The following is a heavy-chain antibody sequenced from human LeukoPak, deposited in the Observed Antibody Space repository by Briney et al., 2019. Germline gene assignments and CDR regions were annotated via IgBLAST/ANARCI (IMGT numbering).Heavy chain of an antibody. V-gene: IGHV3-23*01. Sequence: GGSLRLSCAASGFTFSNYVMSWVRQAPGKGLEWVSAIGGGATTYYADYVKGRFTISRDNSKNTLYLQMNSLRAEDTAIYYCAKDGYYSSANHFARLHFDLWGRGTRVTVSS. CDR1: GFTFSNYV. J-gene: IGHJ2*01. CDR3: AKDGYYSSANHFARLHFDL. D-gene: IGHD3-10*01. CDR2: IGGGATT.